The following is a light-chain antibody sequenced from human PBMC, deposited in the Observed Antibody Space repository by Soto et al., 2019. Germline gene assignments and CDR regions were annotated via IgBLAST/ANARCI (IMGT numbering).Light chain of an antibody. CDR2: VNSDGSH. V-gene: IGLV4-69*01. Sequence: QLVLTQSPSASASLGASVKLTCTLSSGHSNYAIAWHQQQPEKGPRYLMKVNSDGSHRKGDGIPDRFSGSSSGAQRYLTISSLQSEDEADYYCQTWGTGIRVFGTGNKLTVL. CDR3: QTWGTGIRV. J-gene: IGLJ1*01. CDR1: SGHSNYA.